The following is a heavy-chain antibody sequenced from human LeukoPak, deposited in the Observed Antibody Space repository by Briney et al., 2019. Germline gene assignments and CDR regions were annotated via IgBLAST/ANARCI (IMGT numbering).Heavy chain of an antibody. V-gene: IGHV3-64*02. D-gene: IGHD1-26*01. CDR3: AREEAPVGGSSFDY. J-gene: IGHJ4*02. CDR2: ISSGRGNT. CDR1: GFTFSTYA. Sequence: GGSLRLSCAASGFTFSTYAMQWVRQAPGKGLEHASSISSGRGNTYYADSVRGRFTISRDNSKHTLYLHMGSLRAEDMAVYYCAREEAPVGGSSFDYWGQGTLVTVSS.